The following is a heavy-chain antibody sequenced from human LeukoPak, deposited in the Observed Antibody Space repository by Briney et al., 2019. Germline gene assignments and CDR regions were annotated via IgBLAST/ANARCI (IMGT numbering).Heavy chain of an antibody. Sequence: SETLSLTCTVSGGSISSSSYYWGWIRQPPGKGLEWIGSIYYSGSTYYNPSLKSRVTMSVDTSKNQFSLKLSSVTAADTAVYYCARVKQSIAARPYYYYGMDVWGQGTTVTVSS. CDR1: GGSISSSSYY. D-gene: IGHD6-6*01. CDR2: IYYSGST. V-gene: IGHV4-39*01. CDR3: ARVKQSIAARPYYYYGMDV. J-gene: IGHJ6*02.